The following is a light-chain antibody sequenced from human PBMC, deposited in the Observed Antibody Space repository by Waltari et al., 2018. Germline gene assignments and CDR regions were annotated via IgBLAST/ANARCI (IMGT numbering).Light chain of an antibody. J-gene: IGLJ3*02. V-gene: IGLV2-11*01. CDR2: EVS. CDR1: SSDVGGYDY. CDR3: CSYAGSHSWV. Sequence: QSALTQPRSVSGSPGQSVTLSCTGTSSDVGGYDYVSWYKQRPGKAPKVMVYEVSMRPSGVPDRFSGSKSDNTASLTISGLQAEDEAEYYCCSYAGSHSWVFGGGTRLTVL.